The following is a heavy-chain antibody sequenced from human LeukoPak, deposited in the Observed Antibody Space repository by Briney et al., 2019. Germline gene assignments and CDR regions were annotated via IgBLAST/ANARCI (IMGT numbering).Heavy chain of an antibody. Sequence: PGGSLRLSCAASGFTFSSYSMNWVRQAPGKGLEWVSYISSSSSTIYYADSVKGRFTISRDNSKNTLYLQMNSLRAEDTAVYYCAKDYYDSSGYQNWFDPWGQGTLVTVSS. J-gene: IGHJ5*02. CDR1: GFTFSSYS. V-gene: IGHV3-48*01. CDR2: ISSSSSTI. CDR3: AKDYYDSSGYQNWFDP. D-gene: IGHD3-22*01.